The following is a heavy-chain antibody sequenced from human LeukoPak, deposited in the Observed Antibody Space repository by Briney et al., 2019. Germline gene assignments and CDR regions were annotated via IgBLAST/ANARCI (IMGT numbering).Heavy chain of an antibody. J-gene: IGHJ4*02. CDR1: GFTFSSYS. V-gene: IGHV3-21*01. Sequence: GGSLRLSCAASGFTFSSYSMNWVRQAPGKGLEWASSISSSSSYIYYADSVKGRFTISRDNAKNSLYLQMNSLRAEDTAVYYCARDRRGYYDSSGYATYWGQGTLVTVSS. CDR2: ISSSSSYI. D-gene: IGHD3-22*01. CDR3: ARDRRGYYDSSGYATY.